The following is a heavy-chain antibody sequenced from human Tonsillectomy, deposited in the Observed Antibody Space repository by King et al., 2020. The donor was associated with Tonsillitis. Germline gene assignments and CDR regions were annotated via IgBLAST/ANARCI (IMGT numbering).Heavy chain of an antibody. CDR2: ISYDGSNK. CDR1: GFIFSSYG. V-gene: IGHV3-30*18. Sequence: VQLVESGGGVVQPGRSLRLSCAASGFIFSSYGMHWVRQAPGKGLEWVAVISYDGSNKYTADSVKGRFTISRDNSKNTLNLQMNSLRAEDTAVYYCAEDFGDDYRSYYYGMDVWGQGITVTVSS. CDR3: AEDFGDDYRSYYYGMDV. D-gene: IGHD4-11*01. J-gene: IGHJ6*02.